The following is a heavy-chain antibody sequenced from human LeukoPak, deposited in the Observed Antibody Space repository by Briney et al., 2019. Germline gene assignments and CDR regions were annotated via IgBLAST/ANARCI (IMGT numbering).Heavy chain of an antibody. Sequence: ASVKVSCKASGYTFTSYGISWVRQAPGQGLEWMGWISAYNGNTNYAQKLQGRVTITTDTSTSTAYMELRSLRSDDTAVYYCARDEQQLSPSYFDYWGQGTLVTVSS. CDR2: ISAYNGNT. CDR1: GYTFTSYG. J-gene: IGHJ4*02. D-gene: IGHD6-13*01. V-gene: IGHV1-18*01. CDR3: ARDEQQLSPSYFDY.